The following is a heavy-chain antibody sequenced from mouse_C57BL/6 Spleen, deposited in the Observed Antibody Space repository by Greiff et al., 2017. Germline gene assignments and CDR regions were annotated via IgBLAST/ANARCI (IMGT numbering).Heavy chain of an antibody. CDR2: IDPEDGGT. CDR3: AIYGTLAY. D-gene: IGHD2-1*01. V-gene: IGHV14-2*01. J-gene: IGHJ3*01. Sequence: EVQGVESGAELVKPGASVMLSCTASGFNIKACYMRWVKLRTEPGLERIGRIDPEDGGTKYAPKFQGKATITADTSSNTAYLQLSSLTSEDTAVYYCAIYGTLAYWGQGTLVTVSA. CDR1: GFNIKACY.